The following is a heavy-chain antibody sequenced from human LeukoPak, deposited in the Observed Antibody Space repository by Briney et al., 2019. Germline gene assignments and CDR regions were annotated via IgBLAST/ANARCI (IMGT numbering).Heavy chain of an antibody. V-gene: IGHV3-15*01. Sequence: GGSLRLSCAASGFTFSSYVMHWVRQAPGKGLEWVGRIKSKTDGGTTDYAAPVKGRFTISRDDSKNTLYLQMDSLRAEDTAVYYCARVGESPFGYWGQGTLVTVSS. CDR3: ARVGESPFGY. J-gene: IGHJ4*02. CDR1: GFTFSSYV. CDR2: IKSKTDGGTT. D-gene: IGHD3-10*01.